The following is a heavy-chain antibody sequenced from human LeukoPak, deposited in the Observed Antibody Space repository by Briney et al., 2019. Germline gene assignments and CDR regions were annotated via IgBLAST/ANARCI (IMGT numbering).Heavy chain of an antibody. V-gene: IGHV1-2*02. CDR3: ARVYDIFGSGSHSDF. CDR2: INPNSGDR. D-gene: IGHD3-10*01. J-gene: IGHJ4*02. CDR1: GYTFTSYC. Sequence: GASVKVSCTASGYTFTSYCMHWVRQAPGQGLEWMGWINPNSGDRNYAQKFQGMVTMTRDTSISTAYMELSRLRSDDTAVYYCARVYDIFGSGSHSDFWGQGTLVTVSS.